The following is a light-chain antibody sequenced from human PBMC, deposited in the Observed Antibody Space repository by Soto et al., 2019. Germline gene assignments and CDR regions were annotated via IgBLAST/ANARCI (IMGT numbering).Light chain of an antibody. CDR3: QDYGSSRT. CDR2: GAS. V-gene: IGKV3-20*01. J-gene: IGKJ1*01. Sequence: EIMLTQSPGTLSLSPGERATLSCRASQSVGNSYLAWYQQKPGQAPRLLIYGASSRATGIPDRFSGSGSGTDFTLTISRLEPEDFAVYYCQDYGSSRTFGQGTKVEIK. CDR1: QSVGNSY.